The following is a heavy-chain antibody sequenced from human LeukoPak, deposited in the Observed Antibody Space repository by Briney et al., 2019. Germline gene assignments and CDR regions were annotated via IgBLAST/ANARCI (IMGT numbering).Heavy chain of an antibody. J-gene: IGHJ5*02. D-gene: IGHD4-17*01. CDR3: ARGTTVSPPNWFDP. V-gene: IGHV4-34*01. Sequence: SETLSLTCAVYGGSFSGYYWSWIRQPPGKGLEWIGEINHSGSTNYNPSLKSRVTISVDTSKNQFSLKLSSVTAADTAVYYCARGTTVSPPNWFDPWGQGTLVTVSS. CDR2: INHSGST. CDR1: GGSFSGYY.